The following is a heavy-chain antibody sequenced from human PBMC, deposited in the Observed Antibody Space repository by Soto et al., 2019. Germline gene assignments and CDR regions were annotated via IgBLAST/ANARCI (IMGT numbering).Heavy chain of an antibody. D-gene: IGHD1-1*01. J-gene: IGHJ3*02. V-gene: IGHV3-23*01. CDR3: AKDNWNDSGAGGFDI. CDR1: GFTFSSYA. CDR2: ISGSGGST. Sequence: GGSLRLSCAASGFTFSSYAMSWVRQAPGQGLEWVSAISGSGGSTYYADSVKGRFTISRDNSKNTRYLQMNSLRAEDTAVYYSAKDNWNDSGAGGFDIWGQGTMVTVSS.